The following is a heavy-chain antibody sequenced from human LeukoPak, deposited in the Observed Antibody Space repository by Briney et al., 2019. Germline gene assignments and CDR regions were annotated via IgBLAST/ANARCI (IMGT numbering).Heavy chain of an antibody. J-gene: IGHJ4*02. CDR3: ARHYYDSSGYYLWYFDY. D-gene: IGHD3-22*01. CDR1: GGSISSYY. Sequence: SEPLSLTCTVSGGSISSYYGSWIRQPPGKGLEWIGYLYYSGSTNYNPSLKSRVTISVDTSKNHFSLKLSSVNAADTAVYYCARHYYDSSGYYLWYFDYWGQGTLVTVSS. V-gene: IGHV4-59*08. CDR2: LYYSGST.